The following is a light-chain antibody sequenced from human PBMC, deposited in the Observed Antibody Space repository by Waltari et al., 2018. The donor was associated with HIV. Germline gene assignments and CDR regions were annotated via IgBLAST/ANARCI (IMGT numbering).Light chain of an antibody. CDR2: EVS. CDR3: CSYAGSSTSWV. CDR1: SSDVGSYNL. V-gene: IGLV2-23*02. Sequence: QSALTQPASVSGSPGQSITISCTGTSSDVGSYNLVSWYQQHPGKAPKLMIYEVSKRPSGVSNRFSGSKSGNTASLTISGLQAEDEADYYCCSYAGSSTSWVFSGGTKLTVL. J-gene: IGLJ3*02.